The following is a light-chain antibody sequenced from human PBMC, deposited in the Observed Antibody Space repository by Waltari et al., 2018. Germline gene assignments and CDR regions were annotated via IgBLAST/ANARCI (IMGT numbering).Light chain of an antibody. CDR3: CSYTGTSTFYA. V-gene: IGLV2-23*02. J-gene: IGLJ1*01. CDR1: NSAFGTFNL. Sequence: QSALTQPASVSGSPGPSVTISCTGTNSAFGTFNLFPWYPHHPSKAPKVIIYEVTKRPSGVSNRFSGSKSGNTASLTISGLQAEDEAHYYCCSYTGTSTFYAFGSGTKVTVL. CDR2: EVT.